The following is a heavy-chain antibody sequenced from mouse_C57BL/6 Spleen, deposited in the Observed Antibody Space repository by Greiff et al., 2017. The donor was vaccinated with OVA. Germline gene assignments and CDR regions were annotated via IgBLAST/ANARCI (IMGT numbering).Heavy chain of an antibody. J-gene: IGHJ4*01. CDR2: IYPGDGDT. CDR1: GYAFSSSW. V-gene: IGHV1-82*01. Sequence: QVQLQQSGPELVKPGASVKISCKASGYAFSSSWMNWVKQRPGKGLEWIGRIYPGDGDTNYNGKFKGKATLTADKSSSPAYMQLSSLTSEDSAVYFCARRYYYGSSSYAMDYWGQGTSVTVSS. D-gene: IGHD1-1*01. CDR3: ARRYYYGSSSYAMDY.